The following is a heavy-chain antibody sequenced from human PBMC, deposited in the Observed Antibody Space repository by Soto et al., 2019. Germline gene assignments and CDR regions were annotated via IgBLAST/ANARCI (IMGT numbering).Heavy chain of an antibody. CDR3: AKEFNVDTAMDLYYYYGMDV. CDR1: GFTFDDYA. J-gene: IGHJ6*02. D-gene: IGHD5-18*01. V-gene: IGHV3-9*01. CDR2: ISWNSGSI. Sequence: EVQLVESGGGLVQPGRSLRLSCAASGFTFDDYAMHWVRQAPGKGLEWVSGISWNSGSIGYADSVKGRFTISRDNAKNSLYLQMNSLRAEDTALYYCAKEFNVDTAMDLYYYYGMDVWGQGTTVTVSS.